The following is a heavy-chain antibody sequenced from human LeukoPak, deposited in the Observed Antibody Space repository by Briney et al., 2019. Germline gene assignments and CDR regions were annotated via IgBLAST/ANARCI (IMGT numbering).Heavy chain of an antibody. J-gene: IGHJ4*02. CDR1: GFTFSGSA. CDR2: IRSKANSYAT. D-gene: IGHD6-13*01. V-gene: IGHV3-73*01. Sequence: GGSLRLSCAASGFTFSGSAMHWVRQASGKGLEWVGRIRSKANSYATAYAASVEGRFTISRDDSKNTAYLQMNSLKTEDTAVYYCTFIAAAGTSGYWGQGTLVTVSS. CDR3: TFIAAAGTSGY.